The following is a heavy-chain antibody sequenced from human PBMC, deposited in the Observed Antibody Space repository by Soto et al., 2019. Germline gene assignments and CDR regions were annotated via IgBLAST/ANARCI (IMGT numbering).Heavy chain of an antibody. CDR2: IKSKTDGGTT. CDR1: GFTFSNTW. V-gene: IGHV3-15*07. D-gene: IGHD1-1*01. CDR3: TTRDHLGDDRVDY. Sequence: EVQLVESGGGLVKPGGSLRLSCAASGFTFSNTWMNWVRQAPGKGLEWVGRIKSKTDGGTTDYAAPVKGRFTISRDDSKNTLYLQMNSLKTEDTAVYYCTTRDHLGDDRVDYWGQGTLVTVSS. J-gene: IGHJ4*02.